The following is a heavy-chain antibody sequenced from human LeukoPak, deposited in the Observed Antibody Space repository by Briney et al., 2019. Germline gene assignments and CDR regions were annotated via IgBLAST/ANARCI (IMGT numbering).Heavy chain of an antibody. CDR2: IYTSGST. CDR3: AREGGSYANYYMDV. J-gene: IGHJ6*03. CDR1: GGSISSYY. V-gene: IGHV4-4*07. Sequence: SETLSLTCTVSGGSISSYYWSWIRQPAGKGLEWIGRIYTSGSTNYNPSLKSRVTMSVDTSKDQFSLKLSSVTAADTAVYYCAREGGSYANYYMDVWGKGTTVTISS. D-gene: IGHD1-26*01.